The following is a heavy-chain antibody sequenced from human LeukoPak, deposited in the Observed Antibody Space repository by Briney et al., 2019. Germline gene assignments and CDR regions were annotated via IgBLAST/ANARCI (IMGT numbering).Heavy chain of an antibody. J-gene: IGHJ4*02. CDR1: GFTVSNNY. V-gene: IGHV3-53*01. CDR2: IYRGGYT. Sequence: GGSLRLSCAASGFTVSNNYMTWVRQPPGKGLEWVSGIYRGGYTHYADSVKGRFTISRDNSKNTVYLQMNSLRAEDRAVYYCARELDFWGQGPLVTVSS. CDR3: ARELDF.